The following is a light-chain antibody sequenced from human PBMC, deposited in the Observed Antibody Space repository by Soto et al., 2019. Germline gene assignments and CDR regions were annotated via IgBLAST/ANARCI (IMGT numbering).Light chain of an antibody. Sequence: EMQMTQSPSTLSGSLGDRVTITCRASQTISSWLTWYQQKPGKAPKLLIYKASTLKSGVPSRFSGSGSGTEFTLAISSLQPDDFATCYCQHYNSYSEAFGQGTKVDI. CDR2: KAS. CDR3: QHYNSYSEA. CDR1: QTISSW. V-gene: IGKV1-5*03. J-gene: IGKJ1*01.